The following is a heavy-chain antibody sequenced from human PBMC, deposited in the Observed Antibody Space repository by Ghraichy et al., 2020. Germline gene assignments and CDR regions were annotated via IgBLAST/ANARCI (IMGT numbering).Heavy chain of an antibody. J-gene: IGHJ4*02. D-gene: IGHD5-18*01. CDR3: ASDTSMAFFDY. V-gene: IGHV3-48*01. CDR1: GFTFSSYN. CDR2: ISSSSTVL. Sequence: GGSLRLSCAASGFTFSSYNMNWVRQAPGKGLEWVSYISSSSTVLYYADSVKGRFTVSRDNAKNSLYLQMNSLRAEDTAVYYCASDTSMAFFDYWGQGTLVTVSS.